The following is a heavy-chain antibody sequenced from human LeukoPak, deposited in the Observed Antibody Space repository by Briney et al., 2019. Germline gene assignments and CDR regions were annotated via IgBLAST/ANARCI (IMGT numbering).Heavy chain of an antibody. CDR1: GFTFSNYG. CDR2: ISYDGSNK. V-gene: IGHV3-30*18. J-gene: IGHJ4*02. D-gene: IGHD1-26*01. CDR3: AKYGRGSYFDY. Sequence: TGGSLRLSCAASGFTFSNYGMHWVRQAPGKGLEWVAVISYDGSNKYYADSVKGRFTISRDNSKNTLYLQMNSLRAEDTAVYYCAKYGRGSYFDYWGQGTLVTVSS.